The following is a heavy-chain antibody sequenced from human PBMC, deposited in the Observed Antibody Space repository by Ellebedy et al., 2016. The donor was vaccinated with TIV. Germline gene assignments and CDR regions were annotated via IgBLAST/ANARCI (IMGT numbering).Heavy chain of an antibody. J-gene: IGHJ4*02. CDR1: GFAFSTFD. V-gene: IGHV3-23*01. CDR2: YRGFADLT. CDR3: VKGAWCDD. D-gene: IGHD6-19*01. Sequence: GGSLRLXXTASGFAFSTFDMTWVRQAPGKGLEWVSLYRGFADLTYYADSVKGRFTISRDNSKNTLYLQMNSLRVEDTAKYFCVKGAWCDDWGQGTLVTVSS.